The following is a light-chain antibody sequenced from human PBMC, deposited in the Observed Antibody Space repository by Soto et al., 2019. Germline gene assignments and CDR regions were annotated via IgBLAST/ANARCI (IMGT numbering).Light chain of an antibody. CDR1: QSISSY. CDR2: AAS. CDR3: QQSYSTPRT. Sequence: DIQMTQSPSSLSASVGDRVTITCRASQSISSYLNWYQQKPGKAPKLLIYAASSLQSGVPSRFSDSGSGTDFTLTISSLQPEEFATYYCQQSYSTPRTFGQGTKVEIK. V-gene: IGKV1-39*01. J-gene: IGKJ1*01.